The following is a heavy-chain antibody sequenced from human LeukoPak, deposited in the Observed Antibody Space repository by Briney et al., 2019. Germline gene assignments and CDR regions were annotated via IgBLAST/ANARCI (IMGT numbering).Heavy chain of an antibody. CDR2: IYYSGST. CDR3: ARLRPGIAVATFDY. V-gene: IGHV4-59*01. Sequence: PSETLSLTCTVSGGSISSYYWSRIRQPPGKGLEWIGYIYYSGSTNYNPSLKSRVTISVDTSKNQFSLKLSSVTAADTAVYYCARLRPGIAVATFDYWGQGTLVTVSS. CDR1: GGSISSYY. J-gene: IGHJ4*02. D-gene: IGHD6-19*01.